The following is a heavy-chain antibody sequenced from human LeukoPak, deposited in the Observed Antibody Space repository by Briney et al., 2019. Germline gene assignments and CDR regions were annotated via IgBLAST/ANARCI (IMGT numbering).Heavy chain of an antibody. J-gene: IGHJ4*02. CDR1: GFTLSTYW. CDR2: INSDGSST. Sequence: GGSLRLSCAASGFTLSTYWMHWVRQVPGKGLVWVSRINSDGSSTRYADSVKGRFTISRDNSKNTLYLQMNSLRAEDTAVYYCAKGEWLAHFDYWGQGTLVTVSS. D-gene: IGHD6-19*01. CDR3: AKGEWLAHFDY. V-gene: IGHV3-74*01.